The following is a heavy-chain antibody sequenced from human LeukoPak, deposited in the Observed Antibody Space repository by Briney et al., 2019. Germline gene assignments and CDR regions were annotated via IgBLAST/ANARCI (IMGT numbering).Heavy chain of an antibody. V-gene: IGHV4-34*01. J-gene: IGHJ6*02. CDR3: ARGSQEGITIFGVVTVYYYGMDV. CDR2: INHSGST. D-gene: IGHD3-3*01. Sequence: SETLSLTCAVYGGSFSGYYWSRIRQPPGKGLEWIGEINHSGSTNYNPSLKSRVTISVDTSKNQFSLKLSSVTAADTAVYYCARGSQEGITIFGVVTVYYYGMDVWGQGTTVTVSS. CDR1: GGSFSGYY.